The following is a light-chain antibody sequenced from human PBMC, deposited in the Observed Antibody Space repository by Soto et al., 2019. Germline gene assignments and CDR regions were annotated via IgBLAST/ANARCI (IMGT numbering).Light chain of an antibody. CDR3: LLIYPGVGEV. CDR1: TGAVTSGHY. CDR2: DTN. J-gene: IGLJ1*01. V-gene: IGLV7-46*01. Sequence: QDVVTQEPSLTVSPGGTVTLTCGSSTGAVTSGHYPHWFQQKSGQAPRTLIYDTNNRHSWTPARFSGSLLGGKGALTLSDAQPEDEADYYCLLIYPGVGEVFGTGTKHTVL.